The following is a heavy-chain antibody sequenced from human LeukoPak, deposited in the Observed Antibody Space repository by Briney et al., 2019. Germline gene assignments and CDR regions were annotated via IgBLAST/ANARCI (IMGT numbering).Heavy chain of an antibody. V-gene: IGHV3-33*01. CDR3: ARVIGKRFDY. CDR2: IWYDGSNK. J-gene: IGHJ4*02. D-gene: IGHD2-21*01. Sequence: EWVAVIWYDGSNKYYADSVKGRFTISRDNSKNTLYLQMNSLRAEDTAVYYCARVIGKRFDYWGQGTLVTVSS.